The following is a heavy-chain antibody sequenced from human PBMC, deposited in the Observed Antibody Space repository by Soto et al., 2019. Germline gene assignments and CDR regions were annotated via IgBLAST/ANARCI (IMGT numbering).Heavy chain of an antibody. Sequence: GGSLRLSCAASGFTFSGSAMHWVRQASGKGLEWVGRIRRKDNSYRTAYAASVKGRFTISRNESKNTAYLQMNSLKTEDTAVYYCTRQRIAVVRIVGDAFDIWGQGTMVTVSS. CDR2: IRRKDNSYRT. CDR1: GFTFSGSA. CDR3: TRQRIAVVRIVGDAFDI. D-gene: IGHD3-22*01. V-gene: IGHV3-73*01. J-gene: IGHJ3*02.